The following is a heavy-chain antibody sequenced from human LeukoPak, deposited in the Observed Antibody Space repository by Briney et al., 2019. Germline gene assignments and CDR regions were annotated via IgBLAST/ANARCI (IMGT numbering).Heavy chain of an antibody. CDR3: TKNYESGRGVPYGMDV. J-gene: IGHJ6*02. CDR1: GFTVSNNY. V-gene: IGHV3-53*01. CDR2: IYSDYST. D-gene: IGHD3-10*01. Sequence: GGSLRLSCAVSGFTVSNNYMSWVRQAPGKGLQWVSIIYSDYSTYYADSVKGRFTISRDNSKNTLYLQMSSLRDEDTAVYYCTKNYESGRGVPYGMDVWGQGTTVTVSS.